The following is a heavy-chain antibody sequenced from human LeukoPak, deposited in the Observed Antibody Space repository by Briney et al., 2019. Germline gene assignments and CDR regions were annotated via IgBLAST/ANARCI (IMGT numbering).Heavy chain of an antibody. CDR3: AVAYYYGSGDAFDI. CDR2: INSDSNYI. V-gene: IGHV3-21*01. CDR1: GFTFRSYS. J-gene: IGHJ3*02. Sequence: GGSLRLSCAASGFTFRSYSMNWVRQAPGKGLEWVSSINSDSNYIYYADSAQGRFTISRDNAKNSLYRQMNSLRAEDTAVYYCAVAYYYGSGDAFDIWGQGTKVTVSS. D-gene: IGHD3-10*01.